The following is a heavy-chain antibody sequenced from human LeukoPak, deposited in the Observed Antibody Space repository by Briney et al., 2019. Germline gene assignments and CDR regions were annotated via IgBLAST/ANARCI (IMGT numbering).Heavy chain of an antibody. J-gene: IGHJ4*02. Sequence: ASVKVSCKASGYTFTGYYMHWVRQAPGQGLERLGRINPNSGGTNYAQKFQGRVTMTRDSSISKPFMELSSLISDDTAVYYCARDFPYCSSTSCYAWSISGSDYWGQGTLVTVSS. CDR3: ARDFPYCSSTSCYAWSISGSDY. D-gene: IGHD2-2*01. CDR2: INPNSGGT. CDR1: GYTFTGYY. V-gene: IGHV1-2*06.